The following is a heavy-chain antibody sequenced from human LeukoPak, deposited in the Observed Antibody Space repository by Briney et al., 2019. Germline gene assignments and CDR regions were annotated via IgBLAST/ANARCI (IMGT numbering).Heavy chain of an antibody. Sequence: SETLSLTCTVSGGSISSGSYYWSWIRQPAGKGLEWIGRIYTSGSTNYNPSLKSRVTISVDTSKNQFSLKLSSVTAADTAVYYCARLLYYYDSSGYYYPFDYWGQGTLVTVSS. J-gene: IGHJ4*02. V-gene: IGHV4-61*02. CDR2: IYTSGST. CDR1: GGSISSGSYY. D-gene: IGHD3-22*01. CDR3: ARLLYYYDSSGYYYPFDY.